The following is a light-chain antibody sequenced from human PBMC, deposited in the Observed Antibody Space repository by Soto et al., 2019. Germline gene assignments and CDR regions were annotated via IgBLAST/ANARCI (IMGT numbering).Light chain of an antibody. J-gene: IGKJ4*01. V-gene: IGKV3-15*01. CDR3: QQYNNWPPLT. Sequence: EIVLTQSPATLSSFPGDRVTLSCRASQSVSSNLAWYQQKPGQAPRLLIYGASTRATGIPARFSGSGSGTEFTLTISSLQSEDFAVYSCQQYNNWPPLTFGGGTKVDIK. CDR1: QSVSSN. CDR2: GAS.